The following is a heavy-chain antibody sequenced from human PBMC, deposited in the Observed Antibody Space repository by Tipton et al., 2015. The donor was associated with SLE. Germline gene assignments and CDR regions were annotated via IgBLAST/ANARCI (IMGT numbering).Heavy chain of an antibody. J-gene: IGHJ6*02. CDR3: ARAPPNDILTGSGMDV. CDR1: GFIVSSSY. D-gene: IGHD3-9*01. V-gene: IGHV3-53*05. CDR2: IYGGGNT. Sequence: SGFIVSSSYMSWVRQAPGKGLDWVSVIYGGGNTFYADSVKGRFTISRDNSKNTLSLQMNSLRLEDTAVYYCARAPPNDILTGSGMDVWGQGTTVTVSS.